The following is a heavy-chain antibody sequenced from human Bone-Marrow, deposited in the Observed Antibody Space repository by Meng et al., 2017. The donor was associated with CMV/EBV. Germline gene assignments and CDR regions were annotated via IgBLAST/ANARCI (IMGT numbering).Heavy chain of an antibody. CDR1: GFTFSSYA. CDR2: ISYDGSNK. D-gene: IGHD6-13*01. J-gene: IGHJ3*02. V-gene: IGHV3-30-3*01. Sequence: GESLKISCAASGFTFSSYAMHWVRQAPGKGLEWVAVISYDGSNKYYADSVKGRFTISRDNSKNTLYLQMNSLRAEDTAVYYCARARGEQQLVILDAFDIWGQGTRVTVSS. CDR3: ARARGEQQLVILDAFDI.